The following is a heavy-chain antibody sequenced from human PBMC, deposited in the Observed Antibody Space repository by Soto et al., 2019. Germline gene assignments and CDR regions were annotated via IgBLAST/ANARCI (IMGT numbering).Heavy chain of an antibody. Sequence: EVQLLESGGGLVQPGGSLRLSCAASGLTVSSYAMSWVRQAPGRGLEWVSAISGSGGNTYYADSVKGRFTISRDNSKNTLYLQMNSLRAEDTAVYYCAKVRASDFYGAGSYGVWGQGTLVTVSS. CDR1: GLTVSSYA. CDR3: AKVRASDFYGAGSYGV. CDR2: ISGSGGNT. J-gene: IGHJ1*01. D-gene: IGHD3-10*01. V-gene: IGHV3-23*01.